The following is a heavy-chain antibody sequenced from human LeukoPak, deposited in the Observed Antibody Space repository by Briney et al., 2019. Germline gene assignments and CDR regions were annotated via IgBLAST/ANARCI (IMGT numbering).Heavy chain of an antibody. D-gene: IGHD3-22*01. CDR1: GFTFSTYS. CDR3: ARVDYYDSSGYLLDY. CDR2: ISSSSSYI. V-gene: IGHV3-21*04. J-gene: IGHJ4*02. Sequence: GGSLRLSCAASGFTFSTYSMNWVRQAPGKGLEWVSFISSSSSYIYYADSVKGRFTISRDNAKNSLYLQMNSLRAEDTAMYYCARVDYYDSSGYLLDYWGQGTLVTVSS.